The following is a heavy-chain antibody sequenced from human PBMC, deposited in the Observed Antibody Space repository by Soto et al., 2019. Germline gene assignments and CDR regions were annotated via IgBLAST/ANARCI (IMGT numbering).Heavy chain of an antibody. CDR1: GGSISSNNW. Sequence: SETLSLTCAVSGGSISSNNWWNWVRQPPGKGLEWIGEIHHSGTTNYNPSLKSRVTISVDKSKNQFSLKLNSVTAADTAVYYCARVRQYCSSSSCYLDPWGQGTMVTVYS. V-gene: IGHV4-4*02. D-gene: IGHD2-2*01. J-gene: IGHJ5*02. CDR3: ARVRQYCSSSSCYLDP. CDR2: IHHSGTT.